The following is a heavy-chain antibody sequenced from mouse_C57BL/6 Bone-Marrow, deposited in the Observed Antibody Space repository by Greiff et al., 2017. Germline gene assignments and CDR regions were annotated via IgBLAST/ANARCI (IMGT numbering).Heavy chain of an antibody. CDR1: GFTFSSYG. CDR3: ADFITTRDFDY. V-gene: IGHV5-6*01. Sequence: EVKLVESGGDLVKPGGSLKLSCAASGFTFSSYGMSWVRQTPDKRLEWVATISSGGSYTYYPDSVKGRFTISRDNAKNTLYLQMSSLKSEDTAMYYCADFITTRDFDYWGQGTTLTVSS. J-gene: IGHJ2*01. CDR2: ISSGGSYT. D-gene: IGHD1-1*01.